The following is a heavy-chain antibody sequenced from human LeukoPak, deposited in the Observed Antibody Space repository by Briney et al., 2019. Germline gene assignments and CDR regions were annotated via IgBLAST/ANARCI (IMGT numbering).Heavy chain of an antibody. CDR1: GGSFSGYY. CDR3: ARYDSSGYYYGY. J-gene: IGHJ4*02. V-gene: IGHV4-34*01. CDR2: INHSGST. Sequence: SETLSLTCAVYGGSFSGYYWSWIRHPPGKGLEWIGEINHSGSTNYNPSLKSRVTISVDTSKNQFSLKLSSVTAADTAVYYCARYDSSGYYYGYWGQGTLVTVSS. D-gene: IGHD3-22*01.